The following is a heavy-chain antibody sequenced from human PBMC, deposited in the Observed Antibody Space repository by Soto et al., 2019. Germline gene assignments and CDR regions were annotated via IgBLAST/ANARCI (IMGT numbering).Heavy chain of an antibody. V-gene: IGHV3-30*18. CDR1: GFAFSGYG. Sequence: GGSLRLSCAASGFAFSGYGMHGVRQAPGKGLEWVAVIPYFGTKEDYADSVKGRFTISRDKSKNTLYLQMNRLRVEATAVYYCAKEEPSGRYSLDYWRQGTQVTVSS. CDR2: IPYFGTKE. J-gene: IGHJ4*02. CDR3: AKEEPSGRYSLDY. D-gene: IGHD1-26*01.